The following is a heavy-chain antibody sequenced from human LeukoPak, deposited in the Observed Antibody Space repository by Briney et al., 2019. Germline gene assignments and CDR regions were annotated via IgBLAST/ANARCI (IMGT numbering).Heavy chain of an antibody. Sequence: SETLSLTCTVSGGSISSYYWSWIRQPAGKGLEWIGRIYTSGGTSYNPSLKSRVTMSVDTSKNQFSLKLSSVTAADTAVYYCARSNEEQQLVYYFDYWAREPWSPSPQ. V-gene: IGHV4-4*07. CDR3: ARSNEEQQLVYYFDY. J-gene: IGHJ4*02. CDR1: GGSISSYY. D-gene: IGHD6-13*01. CDR2: IYTSGGT.